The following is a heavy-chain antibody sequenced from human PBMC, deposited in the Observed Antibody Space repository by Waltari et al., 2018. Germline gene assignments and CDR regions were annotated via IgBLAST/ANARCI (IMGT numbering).Heavy chain of an antibody. V-gene: IGHV4-4*07. CDR3: AREDCSGTSCYTRWYYFDY. CDR1: GGSISSYY. D-gene: IGHD2-2*02. CDR2: IYTSGST. Sequence: QVQLQESGPGLVKPSETLSLTCTVSGGSISSYYWSWIRQPAGKGLEWIGRIYTSGSTNYNPSLKSRVTMSVDTSKNQFSLKLSSVTAADTAVYYCAREDCSGTSCYTRWYYFDYWGQGTLVTVSS. J-gene: IGHJ4*02.